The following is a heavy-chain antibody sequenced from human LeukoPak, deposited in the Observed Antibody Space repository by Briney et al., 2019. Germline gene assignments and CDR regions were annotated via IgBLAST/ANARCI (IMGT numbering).Heavy chain of an antibody. J-gene: IGHJ4*02. V-gene: IGHV4-38-2*01. CDR3: ARRYCSSTSCPLDY. D-gene: IGHD2-2*01. CDR1: GYSISNGFY. Sequence: SETLSLTCAVSGYSISNGFYWGWIRQPPGKGLDWIGSVYHSGSPYYNPSLKSRVSISVDTSKNQFSLKLSSVTAADTAVYYCARRYCSSTSCPLDYWGQGTLVTVSS. CDR2: VYHSGSP.